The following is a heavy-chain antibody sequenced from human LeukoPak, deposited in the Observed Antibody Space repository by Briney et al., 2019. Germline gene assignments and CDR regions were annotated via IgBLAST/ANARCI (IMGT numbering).Heavy chain of an antibody. CDR3: ARVGMTTVVTPLSFFDY. CDR2: IYTSGST. Sequence: SETLSLTCTVSGGSISSGSYYWSWIRQPAGKGLEWIGRIYTSGSTNYNPSLKSRVTISADTSKNQFSLKLSSVTAADTAVYYCARVGMTTVVTPLSFFDYWGQGTLVTVSS. V-gene: IGHV4-61*02. J-gene: IGHJ4*02. D-gene: IGHD4-23*01. CDR1: GGSISSGSYY.